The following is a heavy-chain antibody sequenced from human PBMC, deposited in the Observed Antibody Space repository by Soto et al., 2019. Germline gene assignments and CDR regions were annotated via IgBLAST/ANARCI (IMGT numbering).Heavy chain of an antibody. J-gene: IGHJ6*02. Sequence: SVKVSCKASGGTFSSYAISWVRQAPGQGLEWMGGIIPIFCTANYAQKFQGRVTITADESTSTAYMELSSLRSEDTAVYYCARDAWGSGWYEGYYYGMDVWGQGTTVTVSS. D-gene: IGHD6-19*01. CDR3: ARDAWGSGWYEGYYYGMDV. CDR2: IIPIFCTA. CDR1: GGTFSSYA. V-gene: IGHV1-69*13.